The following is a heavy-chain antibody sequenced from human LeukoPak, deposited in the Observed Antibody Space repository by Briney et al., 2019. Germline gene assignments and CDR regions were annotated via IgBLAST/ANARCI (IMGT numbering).Heavy chain of an antibody. CDR2: IYSGGNT. Sequence: GGSLRLSCAASGFTFSNAWMSWVRQAPGKGLEWVSIIYSGGNTYYADSVKGRFTISRDNSKNTLYLQMNRLRPEDTAVYYCARGTVTAPDYWGQGTLVTVSS. CDR1: GFTFSNAW. D-gene: IGHD2-21*02. CDR3: ARGTVTAPDY. J-gene: IGHJ4*02. V-gene: IGHV3-53*01.